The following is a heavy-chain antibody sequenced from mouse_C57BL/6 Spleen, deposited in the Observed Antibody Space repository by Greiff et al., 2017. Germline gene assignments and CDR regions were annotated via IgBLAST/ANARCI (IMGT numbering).Heavy chain of an antibody. J-gene: IGHJ4*01. CDR2: INPNYGTT. V-gene: IGHV1-39*01. CDR1: GYSFTDYN. CDR3: ARGSMATTRSAMDY. Sequence: VHVKQSGPELVKPGASVKISCKASGYSFTDYNLNWVKQSNGKSLEWIGVINPNYGTTSYNQKFKGKATLTVDKSSSTAYMQLNSLTSEDSAVYYGARGSMATTRSAMDYWGQGTSVTASS. D-gene: IGHD2-10*02.